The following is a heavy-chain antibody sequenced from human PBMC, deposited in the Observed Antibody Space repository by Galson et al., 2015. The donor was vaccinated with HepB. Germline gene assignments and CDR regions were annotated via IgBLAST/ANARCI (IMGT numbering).Heavy chain of an antibody. Sequence: SLRLSCAASGFTFSSYAMHWVRQAPGKGLEWVAVISYDGSNKYYADSVKGRFTISRDNSKNTLYLQMNSLRAEDTAVYYCAKELLWFGEEGQPLDYWGQGTLVTVSS. J-gene: IGHJ4*02. CDR3: AKELLWFGEEGQPLDY. CDR2: ISYDGSNK. V-gene: IGHV3-30-3*01. CDR1: GFTFSSYA. D-gene: IGHD3-10*01.